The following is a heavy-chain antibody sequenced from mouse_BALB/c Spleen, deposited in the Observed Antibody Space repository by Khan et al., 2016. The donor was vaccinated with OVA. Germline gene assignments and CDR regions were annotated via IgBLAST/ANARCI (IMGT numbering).Heavy chain of an antibody. CDR3: ARGYDFFAY. Sequence: EVQLKESGPDLVKTGASVKISCTASGYSFTAYYMTWVKLSHGKSLECIGRINPNADNTNYNQKFKGKAIFTVDTTSSTAYLELRSLTSEDSAVYFCARGYDFFAYWGQGTLVTVSA. CDR2: INPNADNT. J-gene: IGHJ3*01. CDR1: GYSFTAYY. D-gene: IGHD2-14*01. V-gene: IGHV1-26*01.